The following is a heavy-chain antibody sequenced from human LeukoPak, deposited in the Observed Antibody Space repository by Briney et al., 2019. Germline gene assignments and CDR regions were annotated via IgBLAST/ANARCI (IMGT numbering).Heavy chain of an antibody. CDR2: IDQGGSVR. Sequence: GGSLRLSCAASGFSFSTYWMSWVRQTPEKGLEFVANIDQGGSVRNYMDSVKGRFTISRDNAKNSLYLQMNSLRAEDTAVYYCASYDSSGYYYGIDYWGRGTLVTVSS. CDR1: GFSFSTYW. V-gene: IGHV3-7*01. J-gene: IGHJ4*02. CDR3: ASYDSSGYYYGIDY. D-gene: IGHD3-22*01.